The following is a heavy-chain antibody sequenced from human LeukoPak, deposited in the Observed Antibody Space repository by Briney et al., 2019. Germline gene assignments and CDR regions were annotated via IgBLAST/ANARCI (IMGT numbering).Heavy chain of an antibody. Sequence: GGTLRLSCAASGFTFNRYGMSWVRQAPGKGLEWVSAISGSGGTTYYADSVKGRFTISRDNSKNTLYLQINSLRGEDTAVYYCAKDHLPGIVVADRDYWGQGTLVAVS. J-gene: IGHJ4*02. CDR2: ISGSGGTT. V-gene: IGHV3-23*01. CDR3: AKDHLPGIVVADRDY. D-gene: IGHD6-19*01. CDR1: GFTFNRYG.